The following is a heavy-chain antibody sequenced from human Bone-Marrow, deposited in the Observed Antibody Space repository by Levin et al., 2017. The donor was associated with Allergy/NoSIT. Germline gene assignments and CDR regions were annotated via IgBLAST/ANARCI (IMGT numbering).Heavy chain of an antibody. D-gene: IGHD2-2*01. CDR1: GGSISSGGYY. CDR3: ARGGTIVVVPAAMSMGAFDI. CDR2: IYYSGST. Sequence: SETLSLTCTVSGGSISSGGYYWSWIRQHPGKGLEWIGYIYYSGSTYYNPSLKSRVTISVDTSKNQFSLKLSSVTAADTAVYYCARGGTIVVVPAAMSMGAFDIWGQGTMVTVSS. V-gene: IGHV4-31*03. J-gene: IGHJ3*02.